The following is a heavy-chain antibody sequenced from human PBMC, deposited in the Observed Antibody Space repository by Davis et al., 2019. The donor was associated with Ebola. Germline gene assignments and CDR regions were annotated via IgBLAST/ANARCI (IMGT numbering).Heavy chain of an antibody. J-gene: IGHJ6*02. CDR3: AKDIRGAILYIYGMDV. V-gene: IGHV3-9*01. Sequence: SLKISCAASGFIFDDYAMHWVRQVPGKGLEWVSGIGWNSGDKGYGDSVKGRFTISRDNAKNSLYLQMNNLRAEDTALYYCAKDIRGAILYIYGMDVWGQGTTVTVSS. CDR1: GFIFDDYA. CDR2: IGWNSGDK. D-gene: IGHD2-2*02.